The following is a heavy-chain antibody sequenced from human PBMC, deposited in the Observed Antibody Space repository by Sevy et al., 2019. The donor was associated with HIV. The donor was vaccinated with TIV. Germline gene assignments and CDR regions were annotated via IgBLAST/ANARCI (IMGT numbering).Heavy chain of an antibody. CDR3: AKDLAGPGRSYFDY. J-gene: IGHJ4*02. CDR2: IRYDGSDK. CDR1: GFTFSNYG. Sequence: GGSLRLSCAASGFTFSNYGMHWVRQVPGKGLEWVTFIRYDGSDKYYAASVKGRFTISRDDSKKTLYLQMDSLRAEDTAIYYCAKDLAGPGRSYFDYWGQGTLVTVSS. D-gene: IGHD2-15*01. V-gene: IGHV3-30*02.